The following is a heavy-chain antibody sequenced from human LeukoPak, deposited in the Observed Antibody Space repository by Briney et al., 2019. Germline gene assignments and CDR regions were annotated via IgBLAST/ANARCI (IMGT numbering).Heavy chain of an antibody. CDR2: MNPNSGNT. V-gene: IGHV1-8*01. Sequence: GASVKVSCKASGYTFTSYDINWVRQATGQGLEWMGWMNPNSGNTGYAQKFQGRVTMTRNTSISTAYMELSSLRSEDTAVYYCAGTGSWGYYYYMDVWGKGTTVTVSS. J-gene: IGHJ6*03. CDR3: AGTGSWGYYYYMDV. D-gene: IGHD7-27*01. CDR1: GYTFTSYD.